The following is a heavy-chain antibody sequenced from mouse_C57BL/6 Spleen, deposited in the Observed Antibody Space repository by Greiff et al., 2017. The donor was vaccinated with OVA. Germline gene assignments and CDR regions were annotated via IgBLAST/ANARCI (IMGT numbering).Heavy chain of an antibody. CDR1: GYAFSSSW. Sequence: QVQLQQSGPELVKPGASVKISCKASGYAFSSSWMNWVKQRPGKGLEWIGRIYPGDGDTNYNGKFKGKATLTADKSSSTAYIQLRSLTSGDSAVYFCARCIDYDYDSAWFAYWGQGTLVTVSA. CDR3: ARCIDYDYDSAWFAY. D-gene: IGHD2-4*01. J-gene: IGHJ3*01. V-gene: IGHV1-82*01. CDR2: IYPGDGDT.